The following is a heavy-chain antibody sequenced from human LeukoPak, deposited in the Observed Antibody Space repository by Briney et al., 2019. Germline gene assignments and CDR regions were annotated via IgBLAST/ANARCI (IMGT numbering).Heavy chain of an antibody. V-gene: IGHV3-13*04. D-gene: IGHD6-13*01. Sequence: GGSLRLSCAASGFTFSSYDMHWVRQAPGKGLEWVSAIGTAGDTYYPGSVKGRFTISRENAKHPLYLQMNSLSAGDTAVYYCARGSELQQLVPYGMDVWGQGTTVTVSS. CDR2: IGTAGDT. CDR1: GFTFSSYD. J-gene: IGHJ6*02. CDR3: ARGSELQQLVPYGMDV.